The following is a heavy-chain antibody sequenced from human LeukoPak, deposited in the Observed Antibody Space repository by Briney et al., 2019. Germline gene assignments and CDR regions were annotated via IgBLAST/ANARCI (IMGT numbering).Heavy chain of an antibody. J-gene: IGHJ4*02. Sequence: WIRQPPGKGLEWIGTINYSGNTYYNPSLKSRVTLSVDTSKNQFSLKLNSVTAADAAVFYCARLVATILGIDYWGQGTLVTVSS. D-gene: IGHD5-12*01. CDR2: INYSGNT. CDR3: ARLVATILGIDY. V-gene: IGHV4-39*01.